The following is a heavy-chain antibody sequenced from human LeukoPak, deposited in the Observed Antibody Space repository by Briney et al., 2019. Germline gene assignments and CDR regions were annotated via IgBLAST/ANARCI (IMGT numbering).Heavy chain of an antibody. Sequence: SVKVSCKASGGTFSSYAISWVRQAPGQGLEWMGGIIPIFGTANYAQKFQGRVTITTDESTSTAYMELSSLRSEDTAVYYCARAAGTYCSSTSCSDAYYYYYMGVWGKGTTVTVSS. CDR3: ARAAGTYCSSTSCSDAYYYYYMGV. J-gene: IGHJ6*03. D-gene: IGHD2-2*01. V-gene: IGHV1-69*05. CDR2: IIPIFGTA. CDR1: GGTFSSYA.